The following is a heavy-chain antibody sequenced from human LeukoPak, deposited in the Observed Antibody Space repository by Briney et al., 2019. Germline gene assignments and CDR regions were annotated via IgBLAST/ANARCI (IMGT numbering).Heavy chain of an antibody. CDR2: FDPEDGET. Sequence: ASVKVSCKVSGYTLTELSMHWVRQAPGKGLEWMGGFDPEDGETIYAQKFQGRVTMTRDTSTSTVYMELSSLRSEDTAVYYCARDHNADSSGYPYVYYFDYWGQGTLVTVSS. CDR3: ARDHNADSSGYPYVYYFDY. J-gene: IGHJ4*02. D-gene: IGHD3-22*01. V-gene: IGHV1-24*01. CDR1: GYTLTELS.